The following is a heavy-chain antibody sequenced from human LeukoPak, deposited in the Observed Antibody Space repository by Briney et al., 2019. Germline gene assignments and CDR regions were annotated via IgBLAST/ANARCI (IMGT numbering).Heavy chain of an antibody. D-gene: IGHD6-19*01. V-gene: IGHV3-66*04. J-gene: IGHJ4*02. CDR3: TRLAVAYFDS. Sequence: GGSLRLSCAASGFIVSSNYMGWVRQAPGKGLEWVSVIYSSGSSYYPDSVKGRFTISRDESKNTLYLQMNSLRAEDTAVYYCTRLAVAYFDSWGQGTLVTVSS. CDR2: IYSSGSS. CDR1: GFIVSSNY.